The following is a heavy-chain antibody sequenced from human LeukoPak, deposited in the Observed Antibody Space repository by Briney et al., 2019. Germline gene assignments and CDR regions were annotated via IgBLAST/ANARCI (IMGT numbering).Heavy chain of an antibody. J-gene: IGHJ5*01. CDR1: GGSISSYY. CDR3: TSSSIVATASGWFDR. CDR2: VYYSGST. V-gene: IGHV4-59*01. D-gene: IGHD2-15*01. Sequence: PSETLSLTCTVSGGSISSYYWSWIRQPPGQGLEWIGSVYYSGSTNYNPSLKSRATISVDTSKNQFSLRLSCVSAADTTVDYCTSSSIVATASGWFDRGGQGTLVTASS.